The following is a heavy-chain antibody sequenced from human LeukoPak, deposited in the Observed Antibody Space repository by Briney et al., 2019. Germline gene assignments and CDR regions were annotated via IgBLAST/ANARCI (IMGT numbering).Heavy chain of an antibody. CDR1: GFTFSSYW. Sequence: GGSLRLSCAASGFTFSSYWMHWVRQAPGKGLVWVSRINSDGSSTSYADSVKGRFTISRDNAKNTLYLQMNSLRAEDTAVYYCAREAVTMVRGVSAFDIWGQGTMVTVSS. D-gene: IGHD3-10*01. CDR3: AREAVTMVRGVSAFDI. J-gene: IGHJ3*02. CDR2: INSDGSST. V-gene: IGHV3-74*01.